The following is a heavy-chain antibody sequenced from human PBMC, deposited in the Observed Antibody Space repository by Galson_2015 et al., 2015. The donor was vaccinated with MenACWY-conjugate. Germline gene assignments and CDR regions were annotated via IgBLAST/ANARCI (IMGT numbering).Heavy chain of an antibody. CDR2: MYYSGSA. V-gene: IGHV4-59*01. J-gene: IGHJ4*02. CDR1: GGSINSYY. CDR3: ARGVNLASMAGY. Sequence: ETLSLTCTVSGGSINSYYWRWIRQPPGQGLEWIGYMYYSGSANYNPSLKSRVTISVDTSKNQFSLTMTSVTAADTAVYYCARGVNLASMAGYWGQGTLVTVSS. D-gene: IGHD3-3*02.